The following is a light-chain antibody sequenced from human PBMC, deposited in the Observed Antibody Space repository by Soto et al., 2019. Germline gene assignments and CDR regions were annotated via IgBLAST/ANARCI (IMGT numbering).Light chain of an antibody. V-gene: IGLV2-14*01. CDR2: EVS. Sequence: QSALTQPASVSGSPGQSITISCTGTSSDVGGYNYVSWYRQHPGKAPKLMIYEVSNRPSGFSNRFSGSKSGNTASLTISGLQPEDEADYYCSSYTSSSTLYVFGTGTKVTVL. CDR1: SSDVGGYNY. J-gene: IGLJ1*01. CDR3: SSYTSSSTLYV.